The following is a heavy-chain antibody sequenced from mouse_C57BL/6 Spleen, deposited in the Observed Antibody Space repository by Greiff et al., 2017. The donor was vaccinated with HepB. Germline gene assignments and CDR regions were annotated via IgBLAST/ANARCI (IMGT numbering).Heavy chain of an antibody. CDR2: IWGDGST. D-gene: IGHD2-3*01. CDR3: AKQVDGYYGGYYAMDY. V-gene: IGHV2-3*01. Sequence: VMLVESGPGLVAPSQSLSITCTVSGFSLTSYGVSWVRQPPGKGLEWLGVIWGDGSTNYHSALISKLCIRKDNSKSQVFLKLNSLQTDDTATYYCAKQVDGYYGGYYAMDYWGQGTSVTVSS. CDR1: GFSLTSYG. J-gene: IGHJ4*01.